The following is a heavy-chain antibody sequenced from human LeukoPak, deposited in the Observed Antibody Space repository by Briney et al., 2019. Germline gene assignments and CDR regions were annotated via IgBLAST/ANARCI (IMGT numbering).Heavy chain of an antibody. CDR1: GFTFSDYA. CDR3: SRAYSTGWLGINDY. CDR2: IRNKANGGTA. V-gene: IGHV3-49*04. D-gene: IGHD6-19*01. Sequence: PGGSLRLSCTAAGFTFSDYAVTRVRQAPGKGLEWVGFIRNKANGGTADYAASVKGRFTISRDDSKTIAYLQMNSLKTEDTAVYYCSRAYSTGWLGINDYWGQGALVTVSS. J-gene: IGHJ4*02.